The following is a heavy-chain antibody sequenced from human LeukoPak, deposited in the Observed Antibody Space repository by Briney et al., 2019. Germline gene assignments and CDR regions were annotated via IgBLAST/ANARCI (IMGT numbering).Heavy chain of an antibody. CDR1: GASIRTYF. CDR2: VHYTGST. D-gene: IGHD1-26*01. CDR3: ARGQRSYFRAVVD. Sequence: PSETLSLTCTVSGASIRTYFWSWLRQPPGKGLEWIGYVHYTGSTNYSPSLKSRVTMSVDTSTNQFSLKLNSVTAADTARYYCARGQRSYFRAVVDWGEGTLVTVSS. J-gene: IGHJ4*02. V-gene: IGHV4-59*01.